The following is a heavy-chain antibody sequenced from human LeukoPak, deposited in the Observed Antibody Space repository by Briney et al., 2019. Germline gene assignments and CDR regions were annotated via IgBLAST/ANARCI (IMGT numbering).Heavy chain of an antibody. V-gene: IGHV1-18*01. Sequence: ASVKVSCTASGYTFTTYGFSWVRQAPGQGLEWMGWISSYNGGADYAQKLQGRVTMTTDTSTSTTYMELRSLRSDDTAVYYCARDWGDYYDSSGYFHAFDIWGQGTMVTVSS. D-gene: IGHD3-22*01. CDR3: ARDWGDYYDSSGYFHAFDI. J-gene: IGHJ3*02. CDR2: ISSYNGGA. CDR1: GYTFTTYG.